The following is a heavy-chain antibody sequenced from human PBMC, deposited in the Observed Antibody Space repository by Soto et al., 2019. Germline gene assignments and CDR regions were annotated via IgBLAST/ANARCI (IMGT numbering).Heavy chain of an antibody. D-gene: IGHD4-17*01. CDR1: GGTFSSYA. Sequence: QVQLVQSGAEVKKPGSSVKVSCKASGGTFSSYAISWVRQAPGQGLEWMGGIIPIFGTANYAQKFQGRVTITADKSTSTAYRELSSLRSEDTAVYYCAREKIRPSNYGDYYYYGMDVWGQGTTVTVSS. CDR2: IIPIFGTA. V-gene: IGHV1-69*06. CDR3: AREKIRPSNYGDYYYYGMDV. J-gene: IGHJ6*02.